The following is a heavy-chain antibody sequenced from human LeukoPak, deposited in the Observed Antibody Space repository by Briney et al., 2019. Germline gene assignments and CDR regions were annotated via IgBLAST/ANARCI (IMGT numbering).Heavy chain of an antibody. Sequence: SVTVSCKASGGTFSSYAISWVRQAPGQGLEWMGGIIPIFGTANYAQKFQGRVTITTDESTSTAYTELSSLRSEDTAVYYCARGPADCSGGSCHPESNWFDPWGQGTLVTVSS. V-gene: IGHV1-69*05. CDR2: IIPIFGTA. D-gene: IGHD2-15*01. CDR3: ARGPADCSGGSCHPESNWFDP. J-gene: IGHJ5*02. CDR1: GGTFSSYA.